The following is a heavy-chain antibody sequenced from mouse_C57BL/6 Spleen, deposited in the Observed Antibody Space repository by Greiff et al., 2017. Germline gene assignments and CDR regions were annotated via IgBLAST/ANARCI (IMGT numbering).Heavy chain of an antibody. CDR2: INPSNGGT. CDR3: ARPYYRRYFDY. J-gene: IGHJ2*01. Sequence: QVQLQQPGTELVKPGASVKLSCKASGYTFTSYWLHWVKQRPGHGLEWIGNINPSNGGTNYNEKFKSKATLTVDKSSSTAYMQLNSLTSEDSAVYYCARPYYRRYFDYWGQGTTLTVSS. D-gene: IGHD2-14*01. CDR1: GYTFTSYW. V-gene: IGHV1-53*01.